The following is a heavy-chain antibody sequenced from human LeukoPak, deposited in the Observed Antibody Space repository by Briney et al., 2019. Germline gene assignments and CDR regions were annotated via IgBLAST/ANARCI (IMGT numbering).Heavy chain of an antibody. J-gene: IGHJ5*02. CDR3: ASKMYSSRMQLPRGIWFDP. D-gene: IGHD6-19*01. Sequence: SETLSLTCAVYGGSFSGYYWSWIRQPPGKGLEWIGEINHSGSTDYNPSLKSRVTISVDTSKNQFSLKLSSVTAADTAVYHCASKMYSSRMQLPRGIWFDPWGQGTLVTVSS. CDR2: INHSGST. V-gene: IGHV4-34*01. CDR1: GGSFSGYY.